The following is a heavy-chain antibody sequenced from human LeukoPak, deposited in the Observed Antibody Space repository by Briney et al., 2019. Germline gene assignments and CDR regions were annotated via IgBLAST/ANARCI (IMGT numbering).Heavy chain of an antibody. V-gene: IGHV1-69*04. CDR2: IIPILGIA. CDR1: GGTFSSYA. J-gene: IGHJ5*02. D-gene: IGHD2-2*02. CDR3: AGDIIVVVPAAIRENWFDP. Sequence: ASVKVSCKASGGTFSSYAISWVRQAPGQGLEWMGRIIPILGIANYAQKFQGRVTITADKSTSTAYMELSSLRSEDTAVYYCAGDIIVVVPAAIRENWFDPWDQGTLVTVSS.